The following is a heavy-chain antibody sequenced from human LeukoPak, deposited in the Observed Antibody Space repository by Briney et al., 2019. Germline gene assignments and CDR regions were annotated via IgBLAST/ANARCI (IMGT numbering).Heavy chain of an antibody. J-gene: IGHJ5*02. D-gene: IGHD2-15*01. CDR3: ARDFIIGRPYNWFDP. V-gene: IGHV1-2*02. CDR1: GYTFTGYY. Sequence: ASVKVSCKASGYTFTGYYMHWVRQAPGQGLEWMGWINPNSGGTNYAQKFQGRVTMTRDTSISTAYMELSRLRSDDTAVYYCARDFIIGRPYNWFDPWGQGTLVTVSS. CDR2: INPNSGGT.